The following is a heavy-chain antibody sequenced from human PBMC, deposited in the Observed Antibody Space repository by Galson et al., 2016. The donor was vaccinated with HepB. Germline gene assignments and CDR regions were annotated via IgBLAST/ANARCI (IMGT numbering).Heavy chain of an antibody. CDR1: GFTFSSYT. CDR3: ARDGLWELLGALDY. CDR2: MSYDGRKQ. J-gene: IGHJ4*02. D-gene: IGHD1-26*01. Sequence: SLRLSCAASGFTFSSYTMHWVRQAPGRGLEWVAVMSYDGRKQYYADSVKGRFTISRDNSKNTLYLQMNSLRAEDTAVYYCARDGLWELLGALDYWGQGTLVTVSS. V-gene: IGHV3-30*04.